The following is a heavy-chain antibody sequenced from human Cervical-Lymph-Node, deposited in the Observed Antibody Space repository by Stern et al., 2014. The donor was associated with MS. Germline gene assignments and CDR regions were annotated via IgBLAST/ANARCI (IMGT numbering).Heavy chain of an antibody. CDR1: GFSFTGYW. CDR3: ARWEVAADY. D-gene: IGHD6-19*01. J-gene: IGHJ4*02. Sequence: QLVQSGAEVKKPGESLKISCKGSGFSFTGYWIGWVRRMPGTGLEWMGMSYPGDSDTRYSPSFQVQVTMSVDKSISTAYVQWISLKASDTAMYYCARWEVAADYWGQGTLVTVSS. V-gene: IGHV5-51*03. CDR2: SYPGDSDT.